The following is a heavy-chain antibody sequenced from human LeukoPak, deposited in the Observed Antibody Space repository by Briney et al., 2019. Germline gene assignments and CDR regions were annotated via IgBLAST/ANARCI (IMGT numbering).Heavy chain of an antibody. CDR1: GFTFSNYE. D-gene: IGHD3-16*02. CDR3: ARYRSPIDY. CDR2: ISSSGSTV. J-gene: IGHJ4*02. Sequence: GGSLRLSCAASGFTFSNYEMNWVRQAPGKGLEWVSYISSSGSTVYYADSVKGRFTISRDNARNSLYLQMNSLGAEDTAVYYCARYRSPIDYWGQGTLVTVSS. V-gene: IGHV3-48*03.